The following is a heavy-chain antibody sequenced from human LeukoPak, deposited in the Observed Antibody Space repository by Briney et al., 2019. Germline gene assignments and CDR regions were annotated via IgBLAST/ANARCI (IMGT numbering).Heavy chain of an antibody. CDR2: IYHSGST. J-gene: IGHJ3*02. D-gene: IGHD6-19*01. CDR1: GGSISSSNW. Sequence: SETLSLTCAVSGGSISSSNWWSWVRQPPGKGLEWIGEIYHSGSTNYNPSLKSRVTISVDKSKNQFSLKLSSVTAADTAVYYCASPKYSSGWNDAFDIRGQGTMVTVSS. CDR3: ASPKYSSGWNDAFDI. V-gene: IGHV4-4*02.